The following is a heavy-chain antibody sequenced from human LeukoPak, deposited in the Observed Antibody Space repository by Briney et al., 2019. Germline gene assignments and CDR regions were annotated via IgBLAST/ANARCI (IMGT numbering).Heavy chain of an antibody. D-gene: IGHD6-19*01. CDR3: ARTPRLYSSGWYSWFDP. V-gene: IGHV2-70*01. Sequence: SGPTLVNPTQTLTLTCTFSGFSLSTSGMCVSWIPQPPGKALEWLAPIDWDDDKYYSTSLKTRLTISKDTSKNQVALTMTNMDPVDTATYYCARTPRLYSSGWYSWFDPWGQGTLVTVSS. J-gene: IGHJ5*02. CDR1: GFSLSTSGMC. CDR2: IDWDDDK.